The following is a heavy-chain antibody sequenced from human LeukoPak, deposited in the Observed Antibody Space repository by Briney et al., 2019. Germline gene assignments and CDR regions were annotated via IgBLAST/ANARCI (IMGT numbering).Heavy chain of an antibody. Sequence: PSETLSLTCTVSGGSISSYYWSWIRQPPGKGLEWIGYIYYSGSTNYNPSLKSRVTISVDTSKNQFSLKLSSVTAADTAVYYCARDKGGSGWSQFDYWGQGTLVTVSS. CDR3: ARDKGGSGWSQFDY. D-gene: IGHD6-19*01. V-gene: IGHV4-59*01. CDR1: GGSISSYY. CDR2: IYYSGST. J-gene: IGHJ4*02.